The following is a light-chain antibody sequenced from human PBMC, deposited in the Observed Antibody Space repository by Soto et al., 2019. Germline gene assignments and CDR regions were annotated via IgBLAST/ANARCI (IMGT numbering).Light chain of an antibody. V-gene: IGKV3-20*01. CDR2: DAS. J-gene: IGKJ1*01. CDR3: QQYGSSPWT. Sequence: EVALTQSPDTLSLSPGARATLSCRASQNIANDYLTWYQQKPGQAPRVLIYDASTRATGIPDRFSGSGSGTDFTLTISRLEPEDFAMYYCQQYGSSPWTFGQGTKVDIK. CDR1: QNIANDY.